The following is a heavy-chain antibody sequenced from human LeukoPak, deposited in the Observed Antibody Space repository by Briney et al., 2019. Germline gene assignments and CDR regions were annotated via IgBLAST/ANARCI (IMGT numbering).Heavy chain of an antibody. D-gene: IGHD3-16*01. V-gene: IGHV3-23*01. CDR3: AKGGGGVLAS. Sequence: GGSLRLSCAASGFTFSSYEMNWVRQAPGKGLAWVSSISGSGGSTYYADSVKGRFTISRDNSRNTLFLQMNSLKADDTAVYYCAKGGGGVLASWGQGTLVTVSS. J-gene: IGHJ4*02. CDR1: GFTFSSYE. CDR2: ISGSGGST.